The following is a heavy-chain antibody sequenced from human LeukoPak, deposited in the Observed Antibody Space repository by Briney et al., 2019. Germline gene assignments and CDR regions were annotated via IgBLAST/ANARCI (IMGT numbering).Heavy chain of an antibody. CDR3: ARGRRDLLRLGELIRNWFDP. V-gene: IGHV4-34*01. CDR2: INHSGST. J-gene: IGHJ5*02. D-gene: IGHD3-16*01. Sequence: KPSETLSLTCAVYGGSFSGYYWSWIRQPPGKGLEWIGEINHSGSTNYNPSLKSRVTISVDTSKSQFSLKLSSVTAADTAVYYCARGRRDLLRLGELIRNWFDPWGQGTLVTVSS. CDR1: GGSFSGYY.